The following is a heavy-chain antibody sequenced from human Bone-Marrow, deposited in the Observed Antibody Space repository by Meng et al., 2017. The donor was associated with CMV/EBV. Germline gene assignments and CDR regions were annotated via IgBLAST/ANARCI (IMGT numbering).Heavy chain of an antibody. CDR2: IYYSGST. D-gene: IGHD6-13*01. CDR3: ARSGYSSSWFGL. J-gene: IGHJ5*02. V-gene: IGHV4-59*12. Sequence: SQTLSLICTVSGGSISSYYWSWIRQPPGKGLEWIGYIYYSGSTNYNPSLKSRVTIAVDTSKNQFSLKLSSVTAADTAVYYCARSGYSSSWFGLWGQGTLVTVSS. CDR1: GGSISSYY.